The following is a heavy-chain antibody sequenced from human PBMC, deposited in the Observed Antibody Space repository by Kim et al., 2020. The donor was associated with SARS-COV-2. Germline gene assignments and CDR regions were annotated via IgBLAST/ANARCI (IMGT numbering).Heavy chain of an antibody. J-gene: IGHJ4*02. CDR3: AKVRNDYGGNTDY. CDR1: GFTFTTYA. CDR2: ISGSGGRT. V-gene: IGHV3-23*01. Sequence: GGSLRLSCAASGFTFTTYAMTWVRQAPGKGLEWVSAISGSGGRTYYADSVKGRLTISRDNSKSMLYLQMNSLRAEDTAVYYFAKVRNDYGGNTDYWGQGT. D-gene: IGHD4-17*01.